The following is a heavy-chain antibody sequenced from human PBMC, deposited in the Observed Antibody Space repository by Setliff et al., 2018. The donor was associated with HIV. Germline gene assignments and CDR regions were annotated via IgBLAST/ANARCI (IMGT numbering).Heavy chain of an antibody. J-gene: IGHJ3*02. V-gene: IGHV4-59*01. D-gene: IGHD1-26*01. CDR2: IYYTGTT. Sequence: PSETLSLTCTVSGGSISSTYWSWIRQPPGKGLEWIGYIYYTGTTNYNPSFKSRVTISLDTSKTQFYLKLNSVTAADTAVYYCARGQPQGGGTYWSAFDIWGQGTMVTVSS. CDR3: ARGQPQGGGTYWSAFDI. CDR1: GGSISSTY.